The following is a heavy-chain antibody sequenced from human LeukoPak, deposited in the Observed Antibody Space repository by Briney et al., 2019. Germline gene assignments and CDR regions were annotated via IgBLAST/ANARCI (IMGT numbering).Heavy chain of an antibody. D-gene: IGHD3-16*01. Sequence: GGSLGLSCSASGFTFSSYAMHWVRQAPGKGLEYVSAISSNGGSTYYADSVKGRFTISRDNSKNTLYLQMSSLRAEDTAVYYCVKGLDYVSPNYFDYWGQGTLVTVSS. CDR3: VKGLDYVSPNYFDY. CDR1: GFTFSSYA. CDR2: ISSNGGST. J-gene: IGHJ4*02. V-gene: IGHV3-64D*09.